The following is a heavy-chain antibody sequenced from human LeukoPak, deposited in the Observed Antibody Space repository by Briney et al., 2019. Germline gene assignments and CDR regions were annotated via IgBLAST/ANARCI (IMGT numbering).Heavy chain of an antibody. V-gene: IGHV4-39*01. CDR2: IFYSGSS. J-gene: IGHJ4*02. CDR1: GGSISSFSYY. D-gene: IGHD1-26*01. CDR3: ARLQSAKWGPFDA. Sequence: SETLSLTCTVSGGSISSFSYYWGWIRQPPGKGLERIGFIFYSGSSSYNPSLKSRVTISVDTSKSQFSLKLSSVTAAETAVYYCARLQSAKWGPFDAWGQGTLVTVSS.